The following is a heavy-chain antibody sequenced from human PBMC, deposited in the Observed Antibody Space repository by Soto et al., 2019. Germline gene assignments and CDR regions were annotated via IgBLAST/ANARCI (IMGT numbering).Heavy chain of an antibody. Sequence: QVQLQQWGAGLLKPSETLSLTCAVYGGSFSGYYWSWIRQPPGKGLEWIGEINHSGSTNYNPSLKSRGPISVDTSKNQFSLKLSSVTAADTAVYYCARAYSGSYRRYYYYGMDVWGQGTTVTVSS. CDR2: INHSGST. D-gene: IGHD1-26*01. V-gene: IGHV4-34*01. CDR1: GGSFSGYY. J-gene: IGHJ6*02. CDR3: ARAYSGSYRRYYYYGMDV.